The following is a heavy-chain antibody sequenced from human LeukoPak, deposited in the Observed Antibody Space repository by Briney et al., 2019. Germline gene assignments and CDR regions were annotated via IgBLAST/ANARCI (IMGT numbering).Heavy chain of an antibody. J-gene: IGHJ4*02. CDR3: ARTLDYDFWSGYEYYFDY. CDR1: GGSFSGYY. CDR2: INHSGST. V-gene: IGHV4-34*01. Sequence: SETLSLTCAVYGGSFSGYYWSWIRQPPGKGLEWIGEINHSGSTNYNPSLKSRVTISVDTSKNQFSLKLSSVTAADTAVYYCARTLDYDFWSGYEYYFDYWGQGTLVTVS. D-gene: IGHD3-3*01.